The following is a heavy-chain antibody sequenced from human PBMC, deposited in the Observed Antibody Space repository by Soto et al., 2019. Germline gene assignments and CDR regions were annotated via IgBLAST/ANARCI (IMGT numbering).Heavy chain of an antibody. CDR2: ISAYNGNT. Sequence: ASVKVSCKASGYTFTSYGISWVRQAPGQGLEWMGWISAYNGNTNYAQKLQGRVTMTTDTSTSTAYMELRSLRSDDTAVYYCARGVYYYDSSGYYDGYFKNWGQGTLVTVSS. CDR1: GYTFTSYG. CDR3: ARGVYYYDSSGYYDGYFKN. D-gene: IGHD3-22*01. V-gene: IGHV1-18*01. J-gene: IGHJ1*01.